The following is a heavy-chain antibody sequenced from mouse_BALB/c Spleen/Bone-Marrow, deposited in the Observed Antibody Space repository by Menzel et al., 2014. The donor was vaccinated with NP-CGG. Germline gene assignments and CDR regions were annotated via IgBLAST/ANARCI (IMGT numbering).Heavy chain of an antibody. D-gene: IGHD1-1*01. Sequence: EVNLVESGPSVVKPSQTLSLTCSVTGDSITSGYWNWIRKFPGNKLEYMGYISYSGSTYYNPSLKSRISITRDTSKNQYYLQLNSVSTEQKTTYYDTRNYSGSSSWYFDARAAGTTLTDPS. CDR2: ISYSGST. J-gene: IGHJ1*01. CDR1: GDSITSGY. V-gene: IGHV3-8*02. CDR3: TRNYSGSSSWYFDA.